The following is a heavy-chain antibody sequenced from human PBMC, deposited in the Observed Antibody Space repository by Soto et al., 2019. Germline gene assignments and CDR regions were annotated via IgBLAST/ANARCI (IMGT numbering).Heavy chain of an antibody. CDR1: GYTFSSYA. Sequence: QVQLVQSGAEVKKPGASVKVSCKASGYTFSSYAISWVRQAPGQGLEWMGGIIPIFGTANYAQKFQGRVTITADESTSTAYMELSSLRSEDTAVYYCARPYYYGSGNYYYYYGMDVWGQGTTVTVSS. J-gene: IGHJ6*02. V-gene: IGHV1-69*01. CDR2: IIPIFGTA. D-gene: IGHD3-10*01. CDR3: ARPYYYGSGNYYYYYGMDV.